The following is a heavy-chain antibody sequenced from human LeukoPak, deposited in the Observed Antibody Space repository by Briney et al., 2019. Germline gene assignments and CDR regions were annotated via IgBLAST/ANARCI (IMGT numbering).Heavy chain of an antibody. Sequence: GGSLRLSCAASGFTFSSYAMSWVRQAPGKGLEWVSGINWNGGSAGYADSVKGRFTISRDNAKNSLYLQMNSLRAEDTAVYYCAVSSSWLYYFDYWGQGTLVTVSS. CDR3: AVSSSWLYYFDY. CDR2: INWNGGSA. D-gene: IGHD6-13*01. V-gene: IGHV3-20*04. J-gene: IGHJ4*02. CDR1: GFTFSSYA.